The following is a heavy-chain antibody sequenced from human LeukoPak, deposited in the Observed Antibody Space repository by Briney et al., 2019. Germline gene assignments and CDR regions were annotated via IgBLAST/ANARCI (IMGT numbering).Heavy chain of an antibody. J-gene: IGHJ4*02. CDR3: ARDPLISTKFDY. Sequence: SETLSLTCTVSGYSISSGYYWGWIRQPPGKGLEWIGSIYHSGSTYYNPSLKSRVTISVDSSKNQFSLKLSSLTAADTAVYYCARDPLISTKFDYGGQGTLVTVS. CDR1: GYSISSGYY. CDR2: IYHSGST. D-gene: IGHD2-2*01. V-gene: IGHV4-38-2*02.